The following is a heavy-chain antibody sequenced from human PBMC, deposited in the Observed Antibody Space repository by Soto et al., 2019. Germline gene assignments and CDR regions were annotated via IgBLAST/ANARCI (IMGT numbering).Heavy chain of an antibody. CDR2: INPTNSGT. J-gene: IGHJ6*02. CDR3: ARGITSRLVFYYYCMDV. V-gene: IGHV1-2*02. CDR1: GYTFTDYY. Sequence: QVQLVQSGAEVKKPGASVKVSCKASGYTFTDYYIHWVRQAPGQGLQWLGWINPTNSGTRYARSFQGRVTVTRDPSISTAYMELSSLRSVDTAVYYCARGITSRLVFYYYCMDVWGVGTTVTVSS.